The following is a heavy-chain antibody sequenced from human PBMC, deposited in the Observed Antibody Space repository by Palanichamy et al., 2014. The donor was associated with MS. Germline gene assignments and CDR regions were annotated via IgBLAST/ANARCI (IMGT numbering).Heavy chain of an antibody. CDR2: INPNSGGT. V-gene: IGHV1-2*04. J-gene: IGHJ6*02. Sequence: MGWINPNSGGTNYAQKFQGWVTMTRDTSISTAYMELSRLRSDDTAVYYCARDRGGSSWQGNYYYYGMDVWGQGTTVTVSS. D-gene: IGHD6-13*01. CDR3: ARDRGGSSWQGNYYYYGMDV.